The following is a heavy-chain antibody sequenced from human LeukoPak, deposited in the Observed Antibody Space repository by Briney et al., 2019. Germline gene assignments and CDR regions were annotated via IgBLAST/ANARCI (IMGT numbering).Heavy chain of an antibody. J-gene: IGHJ4*02. D-gene: IGHD1-20*01. CDR1: GYTFTSYY. V-gene: IGHV1-46*01. Sequence: ASVKVSCKASGYTFTSYYMHWVRQAPGQGLEWMGIINPSGGSTSYAQKFQGRVTMTRDMSTSTVYMELSRLRSDDTAVYYCARNSISGMYDYWGQGTLVTVSS. CDR2: INPSGGST. CDR3: ARNSISGMYDY.